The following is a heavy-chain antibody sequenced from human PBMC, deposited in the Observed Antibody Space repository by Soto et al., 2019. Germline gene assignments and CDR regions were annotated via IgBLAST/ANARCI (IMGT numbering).Heavy chain of an antibody. CDR3: AKDQYCSGGSCYHAADY. D-gene: IGHD2-15*01. J-gene: IGHJ4*02. CDR1: GFTFSSYA. Sequence: PGGSLRLSCAASGFTFSSYAMSWVRQAPGKGLEWVSLISWDGGSTYYADSVKGRFTISRDNSKKSLYLQMNSLRAEDTAVYYCAKDQYCSGGSCYHAADYWGQGTLVTVSS. V-gene: IGHV3-43D*04. CDR2: ISWDGGST.